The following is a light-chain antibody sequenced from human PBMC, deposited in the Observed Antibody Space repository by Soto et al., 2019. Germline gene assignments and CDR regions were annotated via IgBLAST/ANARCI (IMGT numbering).Light chain of an antibody. J-gene: IGKJ3*01. CDR2: DAS. Sequence: IVLSQSPATLSLCPGERATLSCRASQSVSSYLAWYQQKSGQAPRLLIYDASNRATGIPARFGGSGSGTDFTLTISSLEPEDFAVYYCQQRSTWPPFSFGPGTKVDIK. V-gene: IGKV3-11*01. CDR3: QQRSTWPPFS. CDR1: QSVSSY.